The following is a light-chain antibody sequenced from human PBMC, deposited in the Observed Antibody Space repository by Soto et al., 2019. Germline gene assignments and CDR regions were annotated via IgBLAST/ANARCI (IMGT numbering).Light chain of an antibody. CDR1: SSNVGAGYD. Sequence: QSVLTQPPSVSGAPGQRITISCTGGSSNVGAGYDVHWYQQLPGTAPKLLIYGNNNRPSGVPDRFSGSKSGTSASLAITGLQAEDEADYYCQSYGSSLSAYVFGTGTKVTVL. CDR3: QSYGSSLSAYV. CDR2: GNN. J-gene: IGLJ1*01. V-gene: IGLV1-40*01.